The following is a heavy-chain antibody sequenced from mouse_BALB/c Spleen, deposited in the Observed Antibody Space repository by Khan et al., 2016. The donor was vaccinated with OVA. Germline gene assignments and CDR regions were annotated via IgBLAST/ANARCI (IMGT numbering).Heavy chain of an antibody. CDR3: ARQPYYHYNIMDY. V-gene: IGHV2-6-1*01. Sequence: QVQLKQSGLGLAAPSQSLSITCTISGFSLTNYGVHWVRQPPGTGLEWLVVIWSDGNTNYNSALKSRLTITKDNSQSQVFLKINSLQTDDTAIYFCARQPYYHYNIMDYWGQGTSVTVSS. J-gene: IGHJ4*01. CDR1: GFSLTNYG. CDR2: IWSDGNT. D-gene: IGHD2-10*01.